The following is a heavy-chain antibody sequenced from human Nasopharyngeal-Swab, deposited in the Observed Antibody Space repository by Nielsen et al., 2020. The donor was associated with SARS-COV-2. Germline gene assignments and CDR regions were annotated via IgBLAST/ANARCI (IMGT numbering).Heavy chain of an antibody. CDR2: IYWDDDK. D-gene: IGHD6-19*01. Sequence: SGPTLVKPTQTLTLTCTFSGFSLSTSGVGVGWIRQPPGKALEWLALIYWDDDKRYSPSLKSRLTITKDTSKNQVVLTMTNMDPVDTATYYCAHNKHWGGYEQQWLVPADWFDPWGQGTLVTVSS. J-gene: IGHJ5*02. CDR3: AHNKHWGGYEQQWLVPADWFDP. V-gene: IGHV2-5*02. CDR1: GFSLSTSGVG.